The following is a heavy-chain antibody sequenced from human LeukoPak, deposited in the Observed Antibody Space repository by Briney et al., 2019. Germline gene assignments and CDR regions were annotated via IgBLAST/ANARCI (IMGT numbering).Heavy chain of an antibody. CDR2: IDNDGHGI. J-gene: IGHJ6*03. CDR1: GFTFSGYW. Sequence: PGGSLRLSCAASGFTFSGYWMHWVRQGPEKGLELDSCIDNDGHGILYADSVKGRFTTSRDNAKNTLYLQMNSLRFEDTAVYYCATGGGWVPSFGVVTHIDVWGKGTTVTVSS. CDR3: ATGGGWVPSFGVVTHIDV. D-gene: IGHD3-3*01. V-gene: IGHV3-74*03.